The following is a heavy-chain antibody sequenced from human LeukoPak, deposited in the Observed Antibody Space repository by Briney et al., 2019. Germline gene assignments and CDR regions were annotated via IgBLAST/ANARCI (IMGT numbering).Heavy chain of an antibody. CDR1: GFTFSSYW. D-gene: IGHD6-19*01. CDR2: ISYDGSNK. V-gene: IGHV3-30*18. J-gene: IGHJ3*02. Sequence: GGSLRLSCAASGFTFSSYWMHWVRQAPGKGLEWVAVISYDGSNKYYADSVKGRFTISRDNSKNTLYLQMNSLRAEDTAVYYCAKPYSSGWTTDAFDIWGQGTMVTVSS. CDR3: AKPYSSGWTTDAFDI.